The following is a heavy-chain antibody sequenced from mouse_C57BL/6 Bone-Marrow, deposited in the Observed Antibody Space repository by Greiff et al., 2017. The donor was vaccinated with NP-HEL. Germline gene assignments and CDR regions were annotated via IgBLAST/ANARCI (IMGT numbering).Heavy chain of an antibody. Sequence: QVQLQQPGAELVKPGASVKVSCKASGYTFTSYWMHWVKQRPGQGLEWIGRIHPSDSDTNYNQKFKGKATLTVDKSSSTAYMQLSSRTSEEYAVYYCGIYGITTVEAWFADWGQGTLVTVSA. D-gene: IGHD1-1*01. CDR1: GYTFTSYW. CDR2: IHPSDSDT. V-gene: IGHV1-74*01. CDR3: GIYGITTVEAWFAD. J-gene: IGHJ3*01.